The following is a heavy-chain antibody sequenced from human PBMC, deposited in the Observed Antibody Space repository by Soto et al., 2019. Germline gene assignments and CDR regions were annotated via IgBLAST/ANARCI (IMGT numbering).Heavy chain of an antibody. CDR2: IYHSGST. CDR1: GGSISSGGYS. V-gene: IGHV4-30-2*01. D-gene: IGHD5-18*01. Sequence: PSETLSLTCAVSGGSISSGGYSWSWIRQPPGKGLEWIGYIYHSGSTYYNPSLKSRVTISVDRSKNQFSLKLSSVTAADTAVYYCARPRGYSYGPFDYWGQGTLVTVSS. J-gene: IGHJ4*02. CDR3: ARPRGYSYGPFDY.